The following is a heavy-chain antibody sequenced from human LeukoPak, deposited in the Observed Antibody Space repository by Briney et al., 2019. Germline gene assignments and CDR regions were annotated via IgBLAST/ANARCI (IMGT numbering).Heavy chain of an antibody. CDR3: ARDLPYYYDSSGYYPDY. J-gene: IGHJ4*02. D-gene: IGHD3-22*01. V-gene: IGHV3-30-3*01. CDR1: GFTFSSYA. Sequence: PGGSLRLSCAASGFTFSSYAMHWVRQAPGKGLEWVAVISYDGSNKYYADSVKGRFTISRDNSKNTLYLQMNSLRAEDTAVYYCARDLPYYYDSSGYYPDYWGQGTLVTVSS. CDR2: ISYDGSNK.